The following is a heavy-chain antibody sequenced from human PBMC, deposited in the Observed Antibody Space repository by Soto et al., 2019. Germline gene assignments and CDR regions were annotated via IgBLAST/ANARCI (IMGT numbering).Heavy chain of an antibody. D-gene: IGHD3-16*01. CDR1: GGTINSGDCF. Sequence: PSETLSLTCSASGGTINSGDCFWSWIRQPPGKGLEWIGSIFYSGSTYYSPSLKSRASMSMATSKNLFSLRTRYLTAADTAVYFCARVTDTLYRHYYFDYCRQGTPVTVSS. J-gene: IGHJ4*02. CDR2: IFYSGST. V-gene: IGHV4-30-4*01. CDR3: ARVTDTLYRHYYFDY.